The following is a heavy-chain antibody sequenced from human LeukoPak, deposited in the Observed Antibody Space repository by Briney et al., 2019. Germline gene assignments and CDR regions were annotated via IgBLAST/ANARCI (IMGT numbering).Heavy chain of an antibody. Sequence: PGGSLRLSCAASGFSLINAWMTWVRQAPGKGLEWVGRITSKSDGGSTYYAAPVRGRFSISRDDSKNTVYLQMNSLETEDTAVYYCTRDPRRLDYWGQGTLVTVSS. CDR2: ITSKSDGGST. J-gene: IGHJ4*02. V-gene: IGHV3-15*01. CDR3: TRDPRRLDY. CDR1: GFSLINAW.